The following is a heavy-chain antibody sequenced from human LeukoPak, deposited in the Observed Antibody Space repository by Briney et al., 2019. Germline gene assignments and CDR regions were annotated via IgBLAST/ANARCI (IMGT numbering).Heavy chain of an antibody. V-gene: IGHV3-74*01. J-gene: IGHJ4*02. D-gene: IGHD6-19*01. CDR3: ARDLYSSGVEYYFDY. Sequence: GGSLRLSCATSGFIFSSFWMHWVRQAPGKGLVWVSRLNNDGSDTSYAASVKGRFTISRDNAKNTLYLQTNSLRAEDTAVYYCARDLYSSGVEYYFDYWGQGTLVTVSS. CDR2: LNNDGSDT. CDR1: GFIFSSFW.